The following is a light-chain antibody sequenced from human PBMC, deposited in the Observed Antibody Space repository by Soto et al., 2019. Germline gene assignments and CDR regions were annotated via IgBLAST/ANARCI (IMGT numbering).Light chain of an antibody. CDR1: ESVDSNY. Sequence: EIVLTQSPGTLSLSPGERATLSCRATESVDSNYLAWYQQKPGQAPRLLIYGAASRATGTPDRFSGSESGTDFILTISRLDPEDSAVYYCQQYSDSPQTFGQGTKVDIK. V-gene: IGKV3-20*01. J-gene: IGKJ1*01. CDR2: GAA. CDR3: QQYSDSPQT.